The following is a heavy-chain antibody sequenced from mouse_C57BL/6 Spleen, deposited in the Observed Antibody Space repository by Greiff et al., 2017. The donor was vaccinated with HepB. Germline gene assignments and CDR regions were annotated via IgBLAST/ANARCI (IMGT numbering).Heavy chain of an antibody. J-gene: IGHJ2*01. CDR3: ARDGYYDYDRVYFDY. CDR1: GYAFSSSW. V-gene: IGHV1-82*01. D-gene: IGHD2-4*01. CDR2: IYPGDGDT. Sequence: LVESGPELVKPGASVKISCKASGYAFSSSWMNWVKQRPGKGLEWIGRIYPGDGDTNYNGKFKGKATLTADKSSSTAYMQLSSLTSEDSAVYFCARDGYYDYDRVYFDYWGQGTTLTVSS.